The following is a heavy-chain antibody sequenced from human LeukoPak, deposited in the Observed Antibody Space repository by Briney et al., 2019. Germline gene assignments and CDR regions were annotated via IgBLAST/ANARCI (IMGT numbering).Heavy chain of an antibody. CDR1: GFTFRSYW. D-gene: IGHD3-16*02. J-gene: IGHJ4*02. Sequence: GGSLRLSCAASGFTFRSYWMSWVRQAPGKGLEWVANIKQDGSEKYYVDSVKGRFTISRDNAKNSLYLQMNSLRAEDTAVYYCARLREITFVGVIGIDYWGQGTLVTVSS. CDR3: ARLREITFVGVIGIDY. CDR2: IKQDGSEK. V-gene: IGHV3-7*01.